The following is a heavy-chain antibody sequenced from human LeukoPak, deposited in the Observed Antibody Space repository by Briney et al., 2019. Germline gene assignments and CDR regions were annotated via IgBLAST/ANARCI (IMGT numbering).Heavy chain of an antibody. V-gene: IGHV1-18*01. D-gene: IGHD6-13*01. CDR1: GYTFTSYG. CDR2: ISAYNGNT. J-gene: IGHJ6*02. Sequence: ASVKVSCKASGYTFTSYGISWVRQAPGQGLEWMGWISAYNGNTNYAQKLQGRVTTTTDTSTSTAYMELRSLRSDDTAVYYCARDRGSSWYSPLLDYYYYGMDVWGQGTTVTVSS. CDR3: ARDRGSSWYSPLLDYYYYGMDV.